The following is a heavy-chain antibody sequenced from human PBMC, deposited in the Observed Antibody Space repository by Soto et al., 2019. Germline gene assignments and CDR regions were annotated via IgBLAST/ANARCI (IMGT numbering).Heavy chain of an antibody. Sequence: KSSESLSLTCAVYGGSFSGYYWSWIRQPPGKGLEWIGEINHSGSTNYNPSLKSRVTISVDTSKNQFSLKLSSVTAADTAVYYCARGGSVLRFWEWLTTGWWFDPWGQGTLVTVSS. J-gene: IGHJ5*02. CDR2: INHSGST. CDR3: ARGGSVLRFWEWLTTGWWFDP. CDR1: GGSFSGYY. V-gene: IGHV4-34*01. D-gene: IGHD3-3*01.